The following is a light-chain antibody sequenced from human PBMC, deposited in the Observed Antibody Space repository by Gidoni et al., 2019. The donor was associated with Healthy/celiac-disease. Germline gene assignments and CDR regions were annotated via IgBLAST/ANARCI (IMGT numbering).Light chain of an antibody. J-gene: IGLJ2*01. Sequence: SYDLTQPPSVSVSPGHTARITCPGDALPKQYAYWYQQKPGQAPVLVIYKDSERPSGIPERFSGSSSGTTVTLTISGVQAEDEADYYCQSADSSGTYVVFGGGTKLTVL. CDR1: ALPKQY. V-gene: IGLV3-25*03. CDR2: KDS. CDR3: QSADSSGTYVV.